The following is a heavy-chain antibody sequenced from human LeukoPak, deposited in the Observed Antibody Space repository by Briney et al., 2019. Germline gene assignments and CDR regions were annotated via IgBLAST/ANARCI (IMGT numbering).Heavy chain of an antibody. CDR1: GYTFTGYY. CDR2: INPNSGGT. V-gene: IGHV1-2*02. D-gene: IGHD2-2*02. J-gene: IGHJ5*02. Sequence: GASVKVSCKASGYTFTGYYMHWVRQAPGQGLEWMGWINPNSGGTNYAQKFQGRVTMTRDTSISTAYMELSRLRSDDTAVYYCARGGYCSSTSCYKGRWFDPWGQGTLVTVSS. CDR3: ARGGYCSSTSCYKGRWFDP.